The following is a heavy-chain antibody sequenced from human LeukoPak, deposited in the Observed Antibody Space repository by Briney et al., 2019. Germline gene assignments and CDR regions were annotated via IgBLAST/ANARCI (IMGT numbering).Heavy chain of an antibody. CDR2: INPNSGGT. Sequence: ASVKVSCKASGYTFTGYYMHWVRQAPGQGLEWMGWINPNSGGTNYAQKLQGRVTMTTDTSTSTAYMELRSLRSDDTAVYYCAREGYPLDAFDIWGQGTMVTVSS. D-gene: IGHD6-13*01. CDR1: GYTFTGYY. CDR3: AREGYPLDAFDI. J-gene: IGHJ3*02. V-gene: IGHV1-2*02.